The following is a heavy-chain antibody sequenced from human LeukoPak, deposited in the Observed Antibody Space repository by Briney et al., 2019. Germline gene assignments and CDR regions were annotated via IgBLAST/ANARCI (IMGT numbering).Heavy chain of an antibody. CDR2: IYHSGST. CDR3: ARVNELVPYFDY. V-gene: IGHV4-4*07. J-gene: IGHJ4*02. D-gene: IGHD6-13*01. CDR1: GGSISSYY. Sequence: SETLSLTCTVSGGSISSYYWSWIRQPAGKGLEWIGSIYHSGSTYYNPSLKSRVTISVDTSKNQFSLKLSSVTAADTAVYYCARVNELVPYFDYWGQGTLVTVSS.